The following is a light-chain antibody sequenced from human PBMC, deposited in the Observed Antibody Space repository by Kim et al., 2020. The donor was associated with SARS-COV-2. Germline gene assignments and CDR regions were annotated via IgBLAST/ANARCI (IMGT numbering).Light chain of an antibody. CDR3: QAWDSSTGGV. CDR1: KVGDKY. V-gene: IGLV3-1*01. Sequence: SPGQTASITCAGDKVGDKYACWYQQKPGQSPVLVIYQDSKRPSGIPERFSGSNSGNTATLTVSGPQAMDEADYYCQAWDSSTGGVFGGGTQLTVL. CDR2: QDS. J-gene: IGLJ3*02.